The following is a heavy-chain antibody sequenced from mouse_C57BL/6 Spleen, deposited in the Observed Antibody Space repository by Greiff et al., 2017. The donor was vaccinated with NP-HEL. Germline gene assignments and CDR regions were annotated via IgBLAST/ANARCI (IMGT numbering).Heavy chain of an antibody. J-gene: IGHJ4*01. V-gene: IGHV5-9-1*02. CDR3: TRYDYDSYYYAMDY. D-gene: IGHD2-4*01. CDR1: GFTFSSYA. CDR2: ISSGGDYI. Sequence: EVKLVESGEGLVKPGGSLKLSCAASGFTFSSYAMSWVRQTPEKRLEWVAYISSGGDYIYYADTVKGRFTISRDNARNTLYLQMSSLKSEDTAMYYCTRYDYDSYYYAMDYWGQGTSVTVSS.